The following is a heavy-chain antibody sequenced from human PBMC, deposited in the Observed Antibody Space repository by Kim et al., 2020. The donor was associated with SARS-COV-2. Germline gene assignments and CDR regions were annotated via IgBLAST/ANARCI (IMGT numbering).Heavy chain of an antibody. D-gene: IGHD2-15*01. J-gene: IGHJ6*02. Sequence: GRFTISRDNAKNSLYLQMNSLRAEDTAVYFCARDQYCSGGTCYYYYGMDVWGQGTTVTVSS. CDR3: ARDQYCSGGTCYYYYGMDV. V-gene: IGHV3-11*04.